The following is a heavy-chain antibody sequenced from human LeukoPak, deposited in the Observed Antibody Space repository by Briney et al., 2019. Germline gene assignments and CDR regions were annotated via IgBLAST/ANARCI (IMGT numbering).Heavy chain of an antibody. CDR1: GGSITGDNYY. V-gene: IGHV4-31*03. J-gene: IGHJ5*02. CDR2: IHYSGST. CDR3: ARAHFLGYCSGDRRYPRIHKCFDP. Sequence: KTSQTLSLTCTVSGGSITGDNYYWTWIRQHPGKGLEWIGYIHYSGSTYYNPSLKRRVSISLDTSQNQFSLRLNSVTAADTAVYYCARAHFLGYCSGDRRYPRIHKCFDPWGQGTLVTVSS. D-gene: IGHD2-15*01.